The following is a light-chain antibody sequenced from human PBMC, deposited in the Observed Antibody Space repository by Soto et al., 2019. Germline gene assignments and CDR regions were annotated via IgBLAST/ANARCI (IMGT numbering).Light chain of an antibody. CDR2: GVS. V-gene: IGKV3-20*01. Sequence: EIVLTQSPGTLSLSPGERATLSCRASQSVSSTFLAWYQQKPGQAPRLLIYGVSKRATGIPDRFSGSGSGTDFTLTISRLEPEDFAVYFCGQFVSAPPRTFGQGTKVESK. CDR3: GQFVSAPPRT. CDR1: QSVSSTF. J-gene: IGKJ1*01.